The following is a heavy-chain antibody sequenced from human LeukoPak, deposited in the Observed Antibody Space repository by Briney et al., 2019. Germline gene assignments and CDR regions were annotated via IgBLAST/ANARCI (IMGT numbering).Heavy chain of an antibody. CDR2: IYSGGST. V-gene: IGHV3-66*01. J-gene: IGHJ4*02. CDR3: ARVTSSSSWYGLDY. D-gene: IGHD6-13*01. CDR1: GFTVSSHY. Sequence: GGSLRLSCAASGFTVSSHYMSWVRQAPGKGLEWVAVIYSGGSTYYADSVKGRFTISRDNSKNTLYLQMNSLRAEDTAVYYCARVTSSSSWYGLDYWGQGTLVTVSS.